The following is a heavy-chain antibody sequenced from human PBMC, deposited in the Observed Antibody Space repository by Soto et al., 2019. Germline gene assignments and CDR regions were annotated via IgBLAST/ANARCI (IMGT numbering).Heavy chain of an antibody. D-gene: IGHD4-17*01. Sequence: PSETLSLTCTVSGGSVSSGSYYWSWIRQPPGKGLEWIGYIYYSENTYYNPSLKSRVTISVDTSKNQFSLRLTSVTAADTAVYYCATHPPYGPLDHWGQGTLVTVSS. CDR2: IYYSENT. CDR3: ATHPPYGPLDH. V-gene: IGHV4-39*01. CDR1: GGSVSSGSYY. J-gene: IGHJ4*02.